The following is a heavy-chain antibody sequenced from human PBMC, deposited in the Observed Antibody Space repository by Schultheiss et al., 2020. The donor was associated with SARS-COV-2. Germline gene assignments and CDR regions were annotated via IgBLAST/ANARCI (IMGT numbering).Heavy chain of an antibody. CDR2: IVVGSGNT. Sequence: SVKVSCKASGFTFTSSAVQWVRQARGQRLEWIGWIVVGSGNTNYAQKLQGRVTMTTDTSTSTAYMELRSLRSDDTAVYYCALNAEYSSSSCDYWGQGTLVTVSS. J-gene: IGHJ4*02. V-gene: IGHV1-58*01. D-gene: IGHD6-6*01. CDR1: GFTFTSSA. CDR3: ALNAEYSSSSCDY.